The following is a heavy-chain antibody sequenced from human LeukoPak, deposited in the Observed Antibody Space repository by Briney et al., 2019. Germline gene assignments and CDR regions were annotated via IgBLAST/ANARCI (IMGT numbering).Heavy chain of an antibody. D-gene: IGHD2-15*01. V-gene: IGHV4-4*02. CDR1: GASISSSYW. Sequence: PSVTLSLTCAVSGASISSSYWWSWVRQPPGKGLEWIGEIHHSGSTKYNPSLKSRVTISVDKSKNQFSLKLSSVTAADTAVYYCAPSPCSGDSCYRFDFWGQGTQVTVSS. J-gene: IGHJ4*02. CDR2: IHHSGST. CDR3: APSPCSGDSCYRFDF.